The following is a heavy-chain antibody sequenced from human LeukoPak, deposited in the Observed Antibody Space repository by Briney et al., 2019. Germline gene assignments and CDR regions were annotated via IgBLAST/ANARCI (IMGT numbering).Heavy chain of an antibody. D-gene: IGHD1-26*01. CDR3: ARDLPPWEL. CDR1: GYAFTNYG. J-gene: IGHJ4*02. V-gene: IGHV1-18*01. Sequence: GASVKVSCRASGYAFTNYGISWVRQAPGQGLEWMGWICSYNIDTKYAEKFQDRVTLTKDTSTSTAYMELKSLRHDDTAVYFCARDLPPWELWGQGTLVSVSS. CDR2: ICSYNIDT.